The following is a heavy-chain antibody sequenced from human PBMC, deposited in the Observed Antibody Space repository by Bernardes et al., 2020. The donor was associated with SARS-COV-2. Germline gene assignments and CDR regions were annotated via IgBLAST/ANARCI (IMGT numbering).Heavy chain of an antibody. CDR3: ASWYSSSWYDIWSLYGMDV. CDR1: GGSFRGYY. J-gene: IGHJ6*02. Sequence: SETLSRTCAVYGGSFRGYYWSWIRQPPGKGLEWIGEINHSGSTNYNPSLKSRVTISVDTSKNQFSLKLSSVTAADTAVYYCASWYSSSWYDIWSLYGMDVWGQGTTVTVSS. CDR2: INHSGST. V-gene: IGHV4-34*01. D-gene: IGHD6-13*01.